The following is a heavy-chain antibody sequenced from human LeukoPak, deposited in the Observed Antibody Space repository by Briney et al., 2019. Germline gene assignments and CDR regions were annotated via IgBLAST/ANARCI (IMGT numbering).Heavy chain of an antibody. CDR2: INHRGST. CDR3: ARADPMGVY. CDR1: GGSFSGYY. J-gene: IGHJ4*02. V-gene: IGHV4-34*01. D-gene: IGHD1-26*01. Sequence: SETLSLTCAVYGGSFSGYYWSWIRQPPGKGLEWIGEINHRGSTNYNPSLKSRVTISVDTSKNQFSLKLSSVTAADTAVYYCARADPMGVYWGQGTLVTVSS.